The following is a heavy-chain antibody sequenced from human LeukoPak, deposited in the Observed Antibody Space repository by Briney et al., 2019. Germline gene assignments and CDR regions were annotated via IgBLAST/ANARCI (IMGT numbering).Heavy chain of an antibody. D-gene: IGHD1-26*01. Sequence: GGSLRLSCAASGCTFSSYWMHWVRKTPGKGLVWVSRINSDGSGTRYADSVKGRFTISRDNAKNTLYLQMNSLRAEDTAVYYCVRGVGGDSRFDPWGQGTLVTVSS. J-gene: IGHJ5*02. CDR2: INSDGSGT. CDR1: GCTFSSYW. V-gene: IGHV3-74*01. CDR3: VRGVGGDSRFDP.